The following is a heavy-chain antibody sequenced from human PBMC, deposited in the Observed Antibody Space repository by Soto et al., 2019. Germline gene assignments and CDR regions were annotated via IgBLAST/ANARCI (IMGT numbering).Heavy chain of an antibody. CDR1: GFIFTSYS. V-gene: IGHV3-21*01. CDR2: ISSSSSYI. D-gene: IGHD2-15*01. Sequence: EVQLVDSGGGLVKPGGSLRLSCAASGFIFTSYSMNWVRQAPGKGLEWVSSISSSSSYIYYADSVKGRFTISRDNAKNSRYRQMSSLRAEDTAVYYCARDSGSCSDYYGIPVWGQGTTVTVSS. CDR3: ARDSGSCSDYYGIPV. J-gene: IGHJ6*02.